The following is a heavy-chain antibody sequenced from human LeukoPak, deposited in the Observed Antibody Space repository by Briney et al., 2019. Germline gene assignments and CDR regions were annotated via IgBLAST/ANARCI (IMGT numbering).Heavy chain of an antibody. CDR3: ARVDSVVGASYGMDV. D-gene: IGHD2-15*01. CDR1: GGSISSSGYY. CDR2: IYYSGST. V-gene: IGHV4-39*07. J-gene: IGHJ6*02. Sequence: PSETLSLTCTVSGGSISSSGYYWGWIRQPQGKGLEWIGSIYYSGSTYYNPSLLSRVTISVDTSKNQFSLKLSSVTAADTAVYYCARVDSVVGASYGMDVWGQGTTFTVSS.